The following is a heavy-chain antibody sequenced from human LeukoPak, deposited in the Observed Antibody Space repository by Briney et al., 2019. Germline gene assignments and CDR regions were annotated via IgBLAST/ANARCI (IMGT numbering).Heavy chain of an antibody. D-gene: IGHD3-10*01. V-gene: IGHV3-23*01. Sequence: GGTLRLSCAASGFTFSSYGMSWVRQAPGKGLEWVSAISGSGGSTYYADSVKGRFTISRDNSKNTLYLQMNSLRDEDTAVYYCAKDPPYYYGSGSYWPDWGQGTLVTVSA. CDR1: GFTFSSYG. J-gene: IGHJ4*02. CDR3: AKDPPYYYGSGSYWPD. CDR2: ISGSGGST.